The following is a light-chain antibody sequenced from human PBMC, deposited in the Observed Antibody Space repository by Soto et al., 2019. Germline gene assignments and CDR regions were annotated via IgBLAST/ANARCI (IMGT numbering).Light chain of an antibody. CDR1: QSVSTW. Sequence: DIQMTQSPSTLSASVGDEITITCRANQSVSTWLAWYQQPPGKAPSLLIYRASTLESGVPSRFSGSGSGTEFTLTISGLQPDDFATYYCQQYKSYSFGGGTKVEIK. J-gene: IGKJ4*01. CDR2: RAS. V-gene: IGKV1-5*03. CDR3: QQYKSYS.